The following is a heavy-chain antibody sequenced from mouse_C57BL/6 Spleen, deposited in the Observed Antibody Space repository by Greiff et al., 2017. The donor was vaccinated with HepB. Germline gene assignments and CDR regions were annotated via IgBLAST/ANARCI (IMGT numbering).Heavy chain of an antibody. CDR2: ISYDGSN. D-gene: IGHD2-4*01. J-gene: IGHJ3*01. CDR3: AREDDYDGEFAY. CDR1: GYSITSGYY. V-gene: IGHV3-6*01. Sequence: EVKLQESGPGLVKPSQSLSLTCSVTGYSITSGYYWNWIRQFPGNKLEWMGYISYDGSNNYNPSLKNRISITRDTSKNQFFLKLNSVTTEDTATYYCAREDDYDGEFAYWGQGTLVTVSA.